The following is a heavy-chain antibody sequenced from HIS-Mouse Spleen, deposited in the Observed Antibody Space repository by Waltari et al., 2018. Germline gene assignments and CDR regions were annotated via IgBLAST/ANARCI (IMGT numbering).Heavy chain of an antibody. CDR3: AREIPYSSSWYDWYFDL. J-gene: IGHJ2*01. D-gene: IGHD6-13*01. CDR1: GCSISSLIDY. CDR2: IYYSGST. Sequence: QLQLQESGPGLVKPSATLSLTCTVSGCSISSLIDYWCRIRQPPGKGLEWIGSIYYSGSTYYNPSLKSRVTISVDTSKNQFSLKLSSVTAADTAVYYCAREIPYSSSWYDWYFDLWGRGTLVTVSS. V-gene: IGHV4-39*07.